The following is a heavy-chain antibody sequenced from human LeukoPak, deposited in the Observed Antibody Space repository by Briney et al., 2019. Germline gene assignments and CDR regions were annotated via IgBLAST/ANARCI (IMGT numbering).Heavy chain of an antibody. V-gene: IGHV4-4*07. CDR3: AREEHVGANFDY. D-gene: IGHD3-16*01. CDR1: GGSINSYY. CDR2: IYTTGST. J-gene: IGHJ4*02. Sequence: SETLSLTCTVSGGSINSYYWTWIRQPAGKGLEWIGRIYTTGSTNFNPSLKSRVTMSVDMSKSQFSLKLSSVTAADTAVYYCAREEHVGANFDYWGQGTQVTVSS.